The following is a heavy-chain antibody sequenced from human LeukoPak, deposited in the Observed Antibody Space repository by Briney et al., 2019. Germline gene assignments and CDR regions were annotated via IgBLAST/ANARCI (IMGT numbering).Heavy chain of an antibody. CDR2: INPNSGGT. CDR3: ARDPTTVTYYYDSSGYPFDY. J-gene: IGHJ4*02. Sequence: ASVKVSCKASGYTFTGYYMHWVRQAPGEGLEWMGWINPNSGGTNYAQKFQGRVTMTRDTSISTAYMELSRLRSDDTAVYYCARDPTTVTYYYDSSGYPFDYWGQGTLVTVSS. CDR1: GYTFTGYY. D-gene: IGHD3-22*01. V-gene: IGHV1-2*02.